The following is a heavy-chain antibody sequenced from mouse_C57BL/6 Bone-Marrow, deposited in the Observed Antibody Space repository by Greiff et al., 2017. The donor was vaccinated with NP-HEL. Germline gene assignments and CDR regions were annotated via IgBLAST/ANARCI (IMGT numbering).Heavy chain of an antibody. Sequence: VQLQQSGPELVKPGASVKISCKASGYAFSSSWMNWVKQRPGKGLGWIGRIYPGDGDTNYNGKFKGKATLTADKSSSTAYMQLSSLTSEDSAVYFCARTLNYYGSSYGYFDVWGTGTTVTVSS. D-gene: IGHD1-1*01. J-gene: IGHJ1*03. V-gene: IGHV1-82*01. CDR2: IYPGDGDT. CDR3: ARTLNYYGSSYGYFDV. CDR1: GYAFSSSW.